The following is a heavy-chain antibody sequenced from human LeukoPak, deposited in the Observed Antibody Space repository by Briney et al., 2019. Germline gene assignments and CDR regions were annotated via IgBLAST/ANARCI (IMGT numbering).Heavy chain of an antibody. D-gene: IGHD3-22*01. V-gene: IGHV3-23*01. CDR1: GFTFSSYA. CDR3: AKDLIGLGPDYYDSSGYPYFDY. Sequence: GGSLRLSCAASGFTFSSYAMSWVRQAPGKGLEWVSAISGSGGSTYYADSVKGRFTISRDNSKNTLYLQMNSLRAEDTAVYYCAKDLIGLGPDYYDSSGYPYFDYWGQGTLVTVSS. J-gene: IGHJ4*02. CDR2: ISGSGGST.